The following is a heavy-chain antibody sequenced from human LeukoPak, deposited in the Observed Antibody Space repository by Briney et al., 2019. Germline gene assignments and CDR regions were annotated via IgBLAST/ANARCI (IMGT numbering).Heavy chain of an antibody. Sequence: PGGSLRLSCAASGFTFTSYGMHWVRQAPGKGLEWVALITYDGYYKYYSDSVKGRFTISSDTSKNTMYLQMNSLRAEDTAVYYCARHLSPVVRASPMGYWGQGTLVTVSS. D-gene: IGHD3-10*01. CDR2: ITYDGYYK. V-gene: IGHV3-30*03. J-gene: IGHJ4*02. CDR3: ARHLSPVVRASPMGY. CDR1: GFTFTSYG.